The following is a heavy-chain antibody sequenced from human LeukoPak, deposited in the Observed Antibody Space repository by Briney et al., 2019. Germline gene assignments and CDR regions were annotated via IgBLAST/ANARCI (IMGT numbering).Heavy chain of an antibody. J-gene: IGHJ6*02. CDR2: IWYDGSNK. Sequence: GRSLRLSCAASGFTFSSYGMHWVRQAPGKGLEWVAVIWYDGSNKYYADSVKGRFTISRDNSKNTLYLQMNSLRAEDTAVYYCAKGQANEGGMDVWGQGTTVTVSS. V-gene: IGHV3-33*06. CDR1: GFTFSSYG. CDR3: AKGQANEGGMDV. D-gene: IGHD2-8*01.